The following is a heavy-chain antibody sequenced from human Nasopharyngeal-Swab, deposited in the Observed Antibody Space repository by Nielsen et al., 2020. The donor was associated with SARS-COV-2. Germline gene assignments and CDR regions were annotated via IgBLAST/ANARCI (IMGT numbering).Heavy chain of an antibody. D-gene: IGHD3-3*01. CDR3: ARHLPSTIFGVVIISNYFDY. J-gene: IGHJ4*02. V-gene: IGHV4-39*01. CDR2: IEYSGNT. CDR1: GCPISSSSYY. Sequence: SDTLSPTCTAPGCPISSSSYYWGWIRQPPGKGLEWIGSIEYSGNTYYNPSLKSSVTISVDTSKNQFSLKLSSVTAADTAVYYCARHLPSTIFGVVIISNYFDYWGQGTLVTVSS.